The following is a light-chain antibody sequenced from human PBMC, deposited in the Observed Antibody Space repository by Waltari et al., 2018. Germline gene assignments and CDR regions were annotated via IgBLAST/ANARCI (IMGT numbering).Light chain of an antibody. J-gene: IGLJ1*01. Sequence: QSALTQPASVSGSPGQSITIPCTGTTSDGGTYNSVSCYQQHPGKGPKLILYEVNTRSSGVSNRVSGSKSGNTASLTISGLQTEDEADYYCSSYTGWVYVFGSGTKVTVL. CDR3: SSYTGWVYV. CDR2: EVN. V-gene: IGLV2-14*02. CDR1: TSDGGTYNS.